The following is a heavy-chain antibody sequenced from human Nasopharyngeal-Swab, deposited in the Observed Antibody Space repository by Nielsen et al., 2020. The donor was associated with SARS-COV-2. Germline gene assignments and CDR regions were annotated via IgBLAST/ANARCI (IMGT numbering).Heavy chain of an antibody. CDR3: ARVGGGSYYFDY. CDR2: IYYSGST. D-gene: IGHD1-26*01. V-gene: IGHV4-31*02. Sequence: RRAPGKGLERIGYIYYSGSTYYNPSLKSRVTISVDTSKNQFSLKLSSVTAADTAVYYCARVGGGSYYFDYWGQGTLVTVSS. J-gene: IGHJ4*02.